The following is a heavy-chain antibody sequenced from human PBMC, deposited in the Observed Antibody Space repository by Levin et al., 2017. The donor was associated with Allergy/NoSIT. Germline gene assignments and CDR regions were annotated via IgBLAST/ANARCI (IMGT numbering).Heavy chain of an antibody. V-gene: IGHV1-18*01. CDR3: ASAKNSSGWYSPGPY. D-gene: IGHD6-19*01. Sequence: ASVKVSCKASGYTFTSYGISWVRQAPGQGLEWMGWISAYNGNTNYAQKLQGRVTMTTDTSTSTAYMELRSLRSDDTAVYYCASAKNSSGWYSPGPYWGQGTLVTVSS. CDR2: ISAYNGNT. CDR1: GYTFTSYG. J-gene: IGHJ4*02.